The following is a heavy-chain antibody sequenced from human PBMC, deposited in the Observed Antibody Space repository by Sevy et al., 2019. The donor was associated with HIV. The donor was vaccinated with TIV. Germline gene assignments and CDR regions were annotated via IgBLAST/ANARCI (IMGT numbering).Heavy chain of an antibody. CDR2: ISSSGSTI. Sequence: GGSLRLSCAASGFTFSSYEMNWVRQAPGKGLEWVSYISSSGSTIYYADSVKGRFTISRDNAKNSLYLQMNSLRAEDTAVYYCARDPNYYGSGSYYNVRPYYYYGMDVWGQGTTVTVSS. CDR1: GFTFSSYE. D-gene: IGHD3-10*01. J-gene: IGHJ6*02. V-gene: IGHV3-48*03. CDR3: ARDPNYYGSGSYYNVRPYYYYGMDV.